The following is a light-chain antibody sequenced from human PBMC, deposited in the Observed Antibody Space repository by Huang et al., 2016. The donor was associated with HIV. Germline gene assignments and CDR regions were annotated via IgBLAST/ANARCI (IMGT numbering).Light chain of an antibody. CDR1: QSISSW. V-gene: IGKV1-5*03. CDR2: KAS. Sequence: DIQMTQSPSTLSASVGDRVTITCRASQSISSWLAWYQQKPGKAPELLIYKASNLETGVPSRFSGSGSGTECTLTISSLQPDDFATYYCHQYNSYPLTFGGGTKVEIK. CDR3: HQYNSYPLT. J-gene: IGKJ4*01.